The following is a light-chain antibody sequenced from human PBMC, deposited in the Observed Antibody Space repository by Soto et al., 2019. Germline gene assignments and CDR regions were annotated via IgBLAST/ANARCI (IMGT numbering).Light chain of an antibody. CDR2: GVS. J-gene: IGKJ1*01. CDR1: QTVSSRN. CDR3: QQYDSSPRT. Sequence: EGVFTQSPSTLSLSPGERATLSCRASQTVSSRNLAWYQQKPGQAPRPLIYGVSSRATGIPDRFSGSGSGTDFTLTISRLEPEDFAVYYCQQYDSSPRTFGQGTKVDI. V-gene: IGKV3-20*01.